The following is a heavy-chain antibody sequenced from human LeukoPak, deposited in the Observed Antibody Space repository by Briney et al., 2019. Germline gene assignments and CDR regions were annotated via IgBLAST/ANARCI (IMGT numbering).Heavy chain of an antibody. J-gene: IGHJ4*02. Sequence: GGSLRLSCEVSGITFSDFYMIWVRQAPGKGLEWLSYISGTSSYTNYAESVKGRFTISRDNAKSSLYLQMNSLRAEDTAVYYCARDPCSGGSCYGDYWGQGTLVTVSS. CDR2: ISGTSSYT. CDR3: ARDPCSGGSCYGDY. D-gene: IGHD2-15*01. CDR1: GITFSDFY. V-gene: IGHV3-11*05.